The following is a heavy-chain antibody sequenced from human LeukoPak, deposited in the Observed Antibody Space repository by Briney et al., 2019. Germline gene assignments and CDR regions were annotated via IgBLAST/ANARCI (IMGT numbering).Heavy chain of an antibody. CDR1: GGSISSSSYY. J-gene: IGHJ3*02. Sequence: SETLSLTCTVSGGSISSSSYYWGWIRQPPGKGLEWIGSIYHSGSTYYNPSLKSRVTISVDTSKNQFSLKLSSVTAADTAVYYCAGGTLGYYDSSGYIPNDAFDIWGQGTMVTVSS. V-gene: IGHV4-39*07. CDR2: IYHSGST. D-gene: IGHD3-22*01. CDR3: AGGTLGYYDSSGYIPNDAFDI.